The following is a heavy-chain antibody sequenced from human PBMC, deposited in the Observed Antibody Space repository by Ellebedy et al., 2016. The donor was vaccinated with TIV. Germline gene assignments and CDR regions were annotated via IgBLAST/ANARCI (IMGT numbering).Heavy chain of an antibody. J-gene: IGHJ4*02. CDR2: IYYSGST. Sequence: GSLRLXCTVSGGSISSYYWSWIRQPPGKGLEWIGYIYYSGSTNYNPSLKSRVTISVDTSKNQFSLKLSSVTAADTAVYYCARVAHDYGLGSFDYWGQGTLVTVSS. D-gene: IGHD4-17*01. CDR3: ARVAHDYGLGSFDY. V-gene: IGHV4-59*12. CDR1: GGSISSYY.